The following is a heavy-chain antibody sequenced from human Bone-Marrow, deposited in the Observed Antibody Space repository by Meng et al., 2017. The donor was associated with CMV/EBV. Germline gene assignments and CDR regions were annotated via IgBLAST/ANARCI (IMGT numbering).Heavy chain of an antibody. CDR1: GYTFTSYG. CDR3: ARDSPRSGWYYYYYGMDV. CDR2: ISAYNGNT. D-gene: IGHD6-19*01. V-gene: IGHV1-18*01. J-gene: IGHJ6*02. Sequence: ASVKVSCKASGYTFTSYGISWVRQAPGQGLEWMGWISAYNGNTNYTQKLQGRVTMTTDTSTSKAYMELRRLRSDDAAVYYCARDSPRSGWYYYYYGMDVWGQGTTVTVSS.